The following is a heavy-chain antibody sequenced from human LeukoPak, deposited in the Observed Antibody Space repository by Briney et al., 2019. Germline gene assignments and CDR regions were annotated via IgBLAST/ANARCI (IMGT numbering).Heavy chain of an antibody. D-gene: IGHD4-23*01. CDR1: GFTFSSYA. CDR3: AKDQYGGNPQYYFDY. V-gene: IGHV3-23*01. Sequence: PGGSLRLSCAAPGFTFSSYAMSWVRQAPGKGLDWVSAISGSGGNTYYADSVKGRFTISRDNSKNTLYLQMNSRRAEETAVYYCAKDQYGGNPQYYFDYWGQGTLVTVSS. J-gene: IGHJ4*02. CDR2: ISGSGGNT.